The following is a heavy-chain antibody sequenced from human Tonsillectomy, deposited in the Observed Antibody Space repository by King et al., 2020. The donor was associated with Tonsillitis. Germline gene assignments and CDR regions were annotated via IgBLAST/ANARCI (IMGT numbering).Heavy chain of an antibody. J-gene: IGHJ6*02. CDR1: GFTFSSYA. CDR2: ISGSGGST. V-gene: IGHV3-23*04. D-gene: IGHD1-26*01. Sequence: VQLVESGGGLVQPGGSLRLSCAASGFTFSSYAMSWVRQAPGKGLEWVSAISGSGGSTYYADSVKGRFTISRDNSKNTLYLQMNSLSAEDTAVYYCAKEIVGATTWYYGMDVWGQGTTVTVSS. CDR3: AKEIVGATTWYYGMDV.